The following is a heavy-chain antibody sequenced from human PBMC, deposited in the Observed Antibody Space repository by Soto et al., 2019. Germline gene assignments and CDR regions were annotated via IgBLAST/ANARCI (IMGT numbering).Heavy chain of an antibody. D-gene: IGHD3-10*01. CDR3: ARDPMGRYYGSGSYYFDY. CDR2: ISYDGSNK. CDR1: GFTFSSYA. V-gene: IGHV3-30-3*01. Sequence: QVQLVESGGGVVQPGRSLRLSCAASGFTFSSYAMHWVRQAPGKGLEWVAVISYDGSNKYYADSVKGRFTISRDNSKNTLYLQMSSLRAEDTAVYYCARDPMGRYYGSGSYYFDYWGQGTLVTVS. J-gene: IGHJ4*02.